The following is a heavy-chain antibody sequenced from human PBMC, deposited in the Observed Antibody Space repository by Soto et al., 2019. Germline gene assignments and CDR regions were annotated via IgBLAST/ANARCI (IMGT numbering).Heavy chain of an antibody. Sequence: SETLSLTCTVSGGSISNHYWSWIRQPPGKGLEWIGYIYYSGSTNYNPSLKSRVTISVDTSKNQFSLKLSSVTAADTAVYYCAAPVVVAATVWFDPWGQGTLVTVSS. CDR3: AAPVVVAATVWFDP. D-gene: IGHD2-15*01. CDR1: GGSISNHY. J-gene: IGHJ5*02. V-gene: IGHV4-59*08. CDR2: IYYSGST.